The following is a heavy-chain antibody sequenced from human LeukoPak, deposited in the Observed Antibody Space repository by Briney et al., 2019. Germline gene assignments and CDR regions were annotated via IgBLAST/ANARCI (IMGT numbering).Heavy chain of an antibody. Sequence: SETLSLTCTVSGGSISSYYWSWIRQPAGKGLEWIGRIYTSGSTNYNPSLKNRVTMSVDTSKNQFSLKLSSVTAADTAVYYCARDGQSGYDSYYYYYCMDVWGKGTTVTVSS. V-gene: IGHV4-4*07. CDR3: ARDGQSGYDSYYYYYCMDV. CDR2: IYTSGST. D-gene: IGHD5-12*01. J-gene: IGHJ6*03. CDR1: GGSISSYY.